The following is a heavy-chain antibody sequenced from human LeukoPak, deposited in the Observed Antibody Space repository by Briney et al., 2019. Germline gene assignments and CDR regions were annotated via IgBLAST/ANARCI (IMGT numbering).Heavy chain of an antibody. D-gene: IGHD4-11*01. CDR2: ISWNSGSI. J-gene: IGHJ5*02. Sequence: GGSLRLSCAASGFTFDDYAMHWVRQAPGKGLEWVSGISWNSGSIGYADSVKGRFTISRDNAKNSLYLQMNSLRAEDTAVYYCATDDYSNYGRWFDPWGQGTLVTVSS. V-gene: IGHV3-9*01. CDR1: GFTFDDYA. CDR3: ATDDYSNYGRWFDP.